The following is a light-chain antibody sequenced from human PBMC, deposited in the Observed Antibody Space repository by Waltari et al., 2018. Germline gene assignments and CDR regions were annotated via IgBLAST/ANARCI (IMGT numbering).Light chain of an antibody. CDR3: HQYNNWPPSLT. CDR2: GAS. J-gene: IGKJ5*01. CDR1: QSVSNN. V-gene: IGKV3-15*01. Sequence: EIVLPQTPATLSVSPGERANHSCRASQSVSNNLAWYQQTPGQAPRLLIYGASTRATGIPARFSGSGSGTEFTLTISSLQSEDFAVYYCHQYNNWPPSLTFGQGTRLEIK.